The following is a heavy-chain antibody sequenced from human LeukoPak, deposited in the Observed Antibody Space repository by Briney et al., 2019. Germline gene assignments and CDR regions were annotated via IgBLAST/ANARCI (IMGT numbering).Heavy chain of an antibody. D-gene: IGHD4-17*01. CDR1: GYTFTGYY. J-gene: IGHJ1*01. CDR2: INPNNGGT. Sequence: ASVKVSFKASGYTFTGYYMHWVRQAPGPGLEWMGWINPNNGGTYYAQKFQGRVTMTRDTSISTAYMELIRLSSDDTAVYYCASTNDYVDFVYFQHWGQGTLVTVSS. CDR3: ASTNDYVDFVYFQH. V-gene: IGHV1-2*02.